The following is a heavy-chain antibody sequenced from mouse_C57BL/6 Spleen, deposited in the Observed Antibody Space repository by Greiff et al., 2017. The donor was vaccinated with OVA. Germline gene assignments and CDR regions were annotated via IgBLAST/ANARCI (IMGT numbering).Heavy chain of an antibody. Sequence: EVQLVESGGDLVKPGGSLKLSCAASGFTFSSYGMSWVRQTPDKRLEWVATISSGGSYTYYPDSVKGRFTISRDNAKNTLYLQMSSLKSEDTAMYYCARTGTYFDYWGQGTTLTVSS. J-gene: IGHJ2*01. CDR2: ISSGGSYT. D-gene: IGHD4-1*01. CDR3: ARTGTYFDY. CDR1: GFTFSSYG. V-gene: IGHV5-6*01.